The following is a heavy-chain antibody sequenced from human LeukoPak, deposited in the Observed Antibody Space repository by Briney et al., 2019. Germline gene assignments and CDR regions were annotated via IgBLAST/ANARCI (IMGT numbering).Heavy chain of an antibody. D-gene: IGHD4-11*01. CDR3: AKSPPLDYSNYSLRRYWYFDL. CDR1: GGSISSYY. J-gene: IGHJ2*01. Sequence: PSETLSLTCAVSGGSISSYYWSWIRQPPGKGLEWIGYIYYSGSTNYNPSLKSRVTISVDTSKNQFSLKLSSVTAADTAVYYCAKSPPLDYSNYSLRRYWYFDLWGRGTLVTVSS. V-gene: IGHV4-59*01. CDR2: IYYSGST.